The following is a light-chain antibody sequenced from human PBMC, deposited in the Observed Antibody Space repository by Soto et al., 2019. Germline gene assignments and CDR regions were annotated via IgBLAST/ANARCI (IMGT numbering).Light chain of an antibody. V-gene: IGKV1-9*01. J-gene: IGKJ5*01. CDR3: QKLDTYPLT. CDR2: AAS. CDR1: QGISSY. Sequence: DIQLTQSPSFLSASVGDRVTITCRASQGISSYLAWYQQKPGKAPKLLIYAASTLQSGVPSRFSGSGSGTEFTLTISSRQPEDFASYYCQKLDTYPLTFGQGTRLEIK.